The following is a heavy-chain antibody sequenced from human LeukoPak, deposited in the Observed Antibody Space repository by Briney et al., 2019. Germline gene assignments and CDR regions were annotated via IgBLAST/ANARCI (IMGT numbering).Heavy chain of an antibody. CDR3: AGPHYSSGWLDY. J-gene: IGHJ4*02. D-gene: IGHD6-19*01. CDR2: IYSTGSA. Sequence: SETLSLTCSVSGGSIDSYYWNWIRQTPGKGLEWVGYIYSTGSATYNPFRRGRFTISIDTSKNQFYLTLNSVTAADTAVYYCAGPHYSSGWLDYWGRGTLVTVSS. CDR1: GGSIDSYY. V-gene: IGHV4-59*03.